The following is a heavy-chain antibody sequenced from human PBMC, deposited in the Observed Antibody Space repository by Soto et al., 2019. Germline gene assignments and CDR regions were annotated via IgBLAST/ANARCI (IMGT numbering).Heavy chain of an antibody. CDR2: IYYSGST. J-gene: IGHJ5*02. V-gene: IGHV4-59*08. Sequence: PSETLSLTCSVYGGCISSYYWSWIRQPPGKGLEWIGYIYYSGSTNYNPSLKSRVTISVDTSKNQFSLKLSSVTAADTAVYYCARLLWSRGDWFDPWGQGTLVTVSS. CDR3: ARLLWSRGDWFDP. D-gene: IGHD3-10*01. CDR1: GGCISSYY.